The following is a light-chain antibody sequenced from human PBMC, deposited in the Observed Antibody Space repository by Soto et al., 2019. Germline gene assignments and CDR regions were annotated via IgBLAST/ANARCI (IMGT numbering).Light chain of an antibody. CDR1: QSISSY. V-gene: IGKV1-39*01. CDR2: AAS. Sequence: DIQMTQSPSSLSASVGDRVTITCRASQSISSYFNWYQQKTGKAPKLLIYAASSLQSVVPSRFSSSGSGTDFTLTISSLQPEYFATYYCQQSNSTRTFGQGTKVEIK. CDR3: QQSNSTRT. J-gene: IGKJ1*01.